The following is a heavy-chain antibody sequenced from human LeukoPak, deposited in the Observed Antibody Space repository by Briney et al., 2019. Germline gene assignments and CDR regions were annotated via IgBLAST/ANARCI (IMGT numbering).Heavy chain of an antibody. CDR2: SSAYNGNT. Sequence: ASVKVSCKASGYTFTSYGISWVRQALGQGLEWMGWSSAYNGNTNYAQKVQGRVTMTTDTSTTTAYMELRSLRSDDTAVYYCAGHAEGYYYMDVWGKGTTVTISS. CDR3: AGHAEGYYYMDV. J-gene: IGHJ6*03. CDR1: GYTFTSYG. V-gene: IGHV1-18*01.